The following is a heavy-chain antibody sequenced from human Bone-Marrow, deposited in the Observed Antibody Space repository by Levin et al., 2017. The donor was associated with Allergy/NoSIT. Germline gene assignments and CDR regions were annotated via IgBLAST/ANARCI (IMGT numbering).Heavy chain of an antibody. Sequence: SCAASGFTFSTYTMNWVRQAPGKGLDWVSSITGSSSYIYYADSVKGRFTISRDNAKNSLYLQMNSLRVEDTAVYYCARGLEYSGLPWGQGTLVTVSS. V-gene: IGHV3-21*01. CDR2: ITGSSSYI. J-gene: IGHJ5*02. CDR3: ARGLEYSGLP. D-gene: IGHD5-12*01. CDR1: GFTFSTYT.